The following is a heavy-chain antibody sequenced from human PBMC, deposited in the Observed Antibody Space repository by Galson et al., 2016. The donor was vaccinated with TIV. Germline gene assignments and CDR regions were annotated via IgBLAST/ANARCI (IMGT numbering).Heavy chain of an antibody. CDR2: VYGTGST. D-gene: IGHD1-20*01. J-gene: IGHJ6*03. CDR1: GGSINSDNYF. V-gene: IGHV4-61*02. CDR3: ARVRSLYSYDWTMDV. Sequence: LSLTCNVSGGSINSDNYFWTWIRQPAGKGLEWIGLVYGTGSTTYNPSLKSRVTILVDTSKNQFSLKLSSVTAADSAVYYCARVRSLYSYDWTMDVWGKGTSVTVSS.